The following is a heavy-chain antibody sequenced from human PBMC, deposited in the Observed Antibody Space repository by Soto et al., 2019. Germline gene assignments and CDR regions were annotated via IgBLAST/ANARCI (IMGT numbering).Heavy chain of an antibody. Sequence: QVQLVQSEAEVKKPGASLKVSCRASGYNFANYGISWVRQAPGQGLEWMGWIGAHNGDTKYAQKVQVRVPMTADTSTSTAYIEMWSLRSDDTAVYYCARDAAYNDFWGGVMELYSYNMDVWGQGTTVTV. V-gene: IGHV1-18*01. CDR3: ARDAAYNDFWGGVMELYSYNMDV. D-gene: IGHD3-3*01. CDR1: GYNFANYG. J-gene: IGHJ6*02. CDR2: IGAHNGDT.